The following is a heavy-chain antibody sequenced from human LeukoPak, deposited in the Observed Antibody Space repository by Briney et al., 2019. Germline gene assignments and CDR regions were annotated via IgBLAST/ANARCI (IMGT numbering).Heavy chain of an antibody. CDR3: ARISVVTTFRSPRYYFDY. Sequence: GGSLRLSCAASGFTFSSYEMNWVRQAPGKGLEWVSYISSSGSTIYYADSVKGRFTISRDNAKNSLYLQMNSLRAEDTAVYYCARISVVTTFRSPRYYFDYWGQGTLVTVSS. CDR2: ISSSGSTI. D-gene: IGHD2/OR15-2a*01. V-gene: IGHV3-48*03. J-gene: IGHJ4*02. CDR1: GFTFSSYE.